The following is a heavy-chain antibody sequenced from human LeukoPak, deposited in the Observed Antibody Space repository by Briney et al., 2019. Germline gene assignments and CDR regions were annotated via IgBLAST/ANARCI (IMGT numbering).Heavy chain of an antibody. CDR2: IIPIFGTA. D-gene: IGHD2-2*01. Sequence: SVKVSCKASGGTFSSYAISWVRQAPGQGLEWMGGIIPIFGTANYAQKFQGRVTITTDESTSTAYMELSSLRSEDTAVYYCARDRARSSTSCRTKGDAFDIWGQGTMVTVSS. CDR1: GGTFSSYA. CDR3: ARDRARSSTSCRTKGDAFDI. J-gene: IGHJ3*02. V-gene: IGHV1-69*05.